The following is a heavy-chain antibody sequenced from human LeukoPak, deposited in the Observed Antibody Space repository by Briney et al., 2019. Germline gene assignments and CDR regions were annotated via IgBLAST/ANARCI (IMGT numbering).Heavy chain of an antibody. CDR1: GFTFSSYA. CDR3: VKDLTGTWSFDY. V-gene: IGHV3-64D*06. J-gene: IGHJ4*02. D-gene: IGHD3-9*01. CDR2: IGPNGAST. Sequence: GGSLRLSCAASGFTFSSYAMNWVRRAPGKGLEYVSSIGPNGASTLYADSVEGRFTISRDNSKNALYLQLTSLRLEDTALYYCVKDLTGTWSFDYWGQGTLVTVSS.